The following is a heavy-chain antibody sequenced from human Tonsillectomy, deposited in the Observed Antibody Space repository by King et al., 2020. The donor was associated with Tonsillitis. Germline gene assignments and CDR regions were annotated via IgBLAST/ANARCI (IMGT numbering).Heavy chain of an antibody. J-gene: IGHJ6*02. CDR2: ISVDNGNI. V-gene: IGHV1-18*04. CDR1: GYTFTSYG. D-gene: IGHD2-15*01. CDR3: ARDDREVVVRHLGYYGMDV. Sequence: QLVQSGAEVKKPGASVKVSCKASGYTFTSYGISWVRQAPGQGLEWMGWISVDNGNINYAQKLQGRVTMTTDTSTSTAYMELRSLRSDDTAVYYCARDDREVVVRHLGYYGMDVWGQGTTVTVSS.